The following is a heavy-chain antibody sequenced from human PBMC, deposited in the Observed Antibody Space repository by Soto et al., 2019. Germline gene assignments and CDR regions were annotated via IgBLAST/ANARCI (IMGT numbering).Heavy chain of an antibody. CDR1: GFTFSNYA. J-gene: IGHJ4*02. V-gene: IGHV3-23*01. D-gene: IGHD2-2*01. Sequence: GGSMRLCCSAFGFTFSNYAMSWVGKARGKGLEWVSAMSGGGGSSYYADSLRGRFTISRDNSKNTLYLQMNSLRAEDTAVYYCAKESRPAAFHFYFDYWGQGTLVTVSS. CDR3: AKESRPAAFHFYFDY. CDR2: MSGGGGSS.